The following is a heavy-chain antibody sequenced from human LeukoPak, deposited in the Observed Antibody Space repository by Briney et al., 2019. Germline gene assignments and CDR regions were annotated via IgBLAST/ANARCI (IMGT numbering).Heavy chain of an antibody. J-gene: IGHJ4*02. Sequence: GGSLRLSCSASGFTFSAYAMYWVRQAPGKGLEYVSGISNNGGSSFYADSVKGRFTISRDNSKNTLYLQMSSLRAEDTAVYYCAKITSVTGGDCWGQGTRLTVSS. V-gene: IGHV3-64D*09. CDR2: ISNNGGSS. D-gene: IGHD1-1*01. CDR1: GFTFSAYA. CDR3: AKITSVTGGDC.